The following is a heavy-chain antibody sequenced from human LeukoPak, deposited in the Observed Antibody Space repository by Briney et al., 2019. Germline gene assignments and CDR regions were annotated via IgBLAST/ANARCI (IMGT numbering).Heavy chain of an antibody. D-gene: IGHD3-22*01. Sequence: RGSLRLSCAASGFTFSSYSMNWVRQAPGKGLEWVSYISSSSSTIYYADSVKGRFTISRDNAKNSLYLQMNSLRAEDTAVYYCAREYKTYYYDSSGYYSDYWGQGTLVTVSS. CDR2: ISSSSSTI. V-gene: IGHV3-48*04. CDR1: GFTFSSYS. CDR3: AREYKTYYYDSSGYYSDY. J-gene: IGHJ4*02.